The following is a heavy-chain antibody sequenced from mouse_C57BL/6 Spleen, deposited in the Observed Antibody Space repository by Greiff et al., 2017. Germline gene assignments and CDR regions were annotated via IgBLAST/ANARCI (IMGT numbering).Heavy chain of an antibody. J-gene: IGHJ4*01. CDR2: IDPSNSYT. Sequence: QVQLQQPGAELVKPGASVKLSCKASGYTFTSYWMQWVKQRPGQGLEWIGEIDPSNSYTNYNQKFKGKATLTVDTSSSTAYMELSSLTSEDSAVYYCGREGAMDYWGQGTTVTVSS. V-gene: IGHV1-50*01. CDR1: GYTFTSYW. CDR3: GREGAMDY.